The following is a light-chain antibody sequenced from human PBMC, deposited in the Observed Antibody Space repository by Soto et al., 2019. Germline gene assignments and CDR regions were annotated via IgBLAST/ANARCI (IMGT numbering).Light chain of an antibody. J-gene: IGKJ1*01. CDR1: QGIRND. CDR3: IQDFISPLT. V-gene: IGKV1-6*01. Sequence: ALPMTQSPSSLSASVGDRVTITCRASQGIRNDLGWYQQKPGKAPKLLISATSTLQSGVPSRFSGRGSGTNFTLTISSLQPEDFATYYCIQDFISPLTVGQGTKVDIK. CDR2: ATS.